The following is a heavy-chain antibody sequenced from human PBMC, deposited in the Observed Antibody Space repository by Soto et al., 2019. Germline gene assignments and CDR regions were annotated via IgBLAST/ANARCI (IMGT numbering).Heavy chain of an antibody. CDR3: ARDHSCSSTSCYAGDNWFDP. J-gene: IGHJ5*02. V-gene: IGHV4-30-4*01. D-gene: IGHD2-2*01. CDR1: GGSISSGDYY. Sequence: QVQLQESGPGLVKPSQTLSLTCTVSGGSISSGDYYWSWIRQPPGKGLEWIGYIYYSGSTYYNPSLKSRVTISVDTSKNQFSLKLSSVTAADTAVYYCARDHSCSSTSCYAGDNWFDPWGQGTLVTVSS. CDR2: IYYSGST.